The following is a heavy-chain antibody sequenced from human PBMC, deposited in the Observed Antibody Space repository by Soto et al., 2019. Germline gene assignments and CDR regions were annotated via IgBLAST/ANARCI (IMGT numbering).Heavy chain of an antibody. J-gene: IGHJ4*01. CDR1: GFTFGDYG. CDR3: TTDSQISLTLVRFDY. CDR2: IRYKANGGTT. V-gene: IGHV3-49*03. Sequence: GGSLRLSCTASGFTFGDYGLSWFRQAPGKGLEWVGFIRYKANGGTTEYAASVKGRFTISRDDSRSIAYLQMNSLKTEDTAVYYCTTDSQISLTLVRFDYWGHGTLVTVSS. D-gene: IGHD2-8*02.